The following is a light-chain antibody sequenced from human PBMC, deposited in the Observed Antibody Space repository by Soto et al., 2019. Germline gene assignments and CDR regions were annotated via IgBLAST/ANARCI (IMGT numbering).Light chain of an antibody. V-gene: IGKV1-5*01. CDR3: QQYNNWWT. J-gene: IGKJ1*01. CDR1: QSISSW. Sequence: DIQMTQSPSTLSASVGDRVTTTCRASQSISSWLAWYQQKPGKAPKLLIYDASSLESGVPSRFSGSGSGTEFTLTISSLQPDDFATYYCQQYNNWWTFGQGTKV. CDR2: DAS.